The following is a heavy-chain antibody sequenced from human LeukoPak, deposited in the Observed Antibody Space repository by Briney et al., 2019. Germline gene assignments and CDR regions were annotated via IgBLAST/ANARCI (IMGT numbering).Heavy chain of an antibody. D-gene: IGHD5-18*01. J-gene: IGHJ4*02. CDR3: AKGAYSYGISSENY. Sequence: PGGSLRLSCAASGFPFSSYAMSWVRQAPGKGLEWVSAISGSGGSTYYADSVKGRFTISRDNSKNTLYLQMNSLRAEDTAVYYCAKGAYSYGISSENYWGQGTLVTVSS. CDR1: GFPFSSYA. CDR2: ISGSGGST. V-gene: IGHV3-23*01.